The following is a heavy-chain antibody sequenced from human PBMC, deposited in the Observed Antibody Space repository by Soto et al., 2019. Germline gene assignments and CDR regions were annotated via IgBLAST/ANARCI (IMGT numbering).Heavy chain of an antibody. CDR3: ASLITIVPGVPKGNYYYGMDV. V-gene: IGHV3-23*01. CDR1: GFTFSSYA. D-gene: IGHD3-9*01. CDR2: ISGSGGST. Sequence: GGSLRLSCAASGFTFSSYAMSWVRQAPGKGLEWVSAISGSGGSTYYADSVKGRFTISRDNSKNTLYLQMNSLRAEDTAVYYCASLITIVPGVPKGNYYYGMDVWGQGTTVTVSS. J-gene: IGHJ6*02.